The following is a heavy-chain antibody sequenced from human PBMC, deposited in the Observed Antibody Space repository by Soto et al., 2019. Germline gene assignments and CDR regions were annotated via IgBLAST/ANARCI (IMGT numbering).Heavy chain of an antibody. Sequence: QVQLVESGGGVVQPGRSLRLSCAAFGFTFSSYGMHWVRQAPGKGLEWVAVISYDGSNKYYADSVKGRFTISRDNSKNTLYLQMNSLRAEDTAVYYCAKTLEMATISTDYWGQGTLVTVSS. J-gene: IGHJ4*02. CDR1: GFTFSSYG. D-gene: IGHD5-12*01. V-gene: IGHV3-30*18. CDR2: ISYDGSNK. CDR3: AKTLEMATISTDY.